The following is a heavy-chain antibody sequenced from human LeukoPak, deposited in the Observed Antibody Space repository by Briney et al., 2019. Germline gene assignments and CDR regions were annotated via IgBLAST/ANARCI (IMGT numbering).Heavy chain of an antibody. D-gene: IGHD3-9*01. CDR1: GYTFTNYG. Sequence: GASVKVSCKASGYTFTNYGITWGRQPPGQGLGGMGWIGAYNANTNYAQKFQGRVTMTTDTSTSTVYMELRSLRSDDTAIYYCARTDYDILTGARMDVWGKGTTVTVSS. V-gene: IGHV1-18*04. J-gene: IGHJ6*04. CDR3: ARTDYDILTGARMDV. CDR2: IGAYNANT.